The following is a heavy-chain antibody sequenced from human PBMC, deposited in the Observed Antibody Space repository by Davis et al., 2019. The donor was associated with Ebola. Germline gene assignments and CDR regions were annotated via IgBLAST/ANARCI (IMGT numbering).Heavy chain of an antibody. CDR1: GFTFSSYA. D-gene: IGHD3-3*01. CDR3: AKDSQRITIFGVVINNWFDP. V-gene: IGHV3-23*01. CDR2: ISGSGGST. Sequence: GESLKISCAASGFTFSSYAMSWVRQAPGKGLEWVSAISGSGGSTYYADSVKGRFTISRDNSKNTLYLQMNSLRAEDTAVYYCAKDSQRITIFGVVINNWFDPWGQGTLVTVSS. J-gene: IGHJ5*02.